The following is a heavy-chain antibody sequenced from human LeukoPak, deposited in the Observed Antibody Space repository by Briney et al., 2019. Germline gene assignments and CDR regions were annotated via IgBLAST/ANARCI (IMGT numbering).Heavy chain of an antibody. CDR2: IYSGDRT. CDR3: TRDLTGTTWSENDY. J-gene: IGHJ4*02. D-gene: IGHD6-13*01. Sequence: GSLRLSCEVSGLSVRGSYMSWVRQAPGKGLEWVSVIYSGDRTYYADSVKGRFTISRDTSKNTLYLQMNNLRADDTAMYYCTRDLTGTTWSENDYWGQGTLVTVSS. V-gene: IGHV3-53*01. CDR1: GLSVRGSY.